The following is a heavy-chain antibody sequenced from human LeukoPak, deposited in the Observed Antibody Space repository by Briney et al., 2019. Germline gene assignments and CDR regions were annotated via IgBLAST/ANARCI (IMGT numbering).Heavy chain of an antibody. D-gene: IGHD3-22*01. CDR2: TYTGGNS. Sequence: GGSLRLSCAASGFTVSSIHMVWVRQAPGKGLEWVSVTYTGGNSYCADSVKGRFIISRDISKNTLYLQMNSLRAEDSALYYCARGGRGSAAVVAPRSFDIWGQGTMVTVSS. CDR1: GFTVSSIH. V-gene: IGHV3-53*01. J-gene: IGHJ3*02. CDR3: ARGGRGSAAVVAPRSFDI.